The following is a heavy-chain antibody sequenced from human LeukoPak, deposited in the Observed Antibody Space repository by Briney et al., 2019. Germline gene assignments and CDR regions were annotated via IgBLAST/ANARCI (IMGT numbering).Heavy chain of an antibody. CDR1: GFTFSDHA. CDR2: ISGGGHST. D-gene: IGHD3-22*01. Sequence: PGRSLRLSCAASGFTFSDHAMTWVRQAPGKGLEWVSAISGGGHSTYYADSVRGRFTISRDNSKNTLSLQMNSLTAEDTAFYFCARDAWGYYDSSGYSFGSQYYMDVWGRGTTVTVSS. V-gene: IGHV3-23*01. J-gene: IGHJ6*03. CDR3: ARDAWGYYDSSGYSFGSQYYMDV.